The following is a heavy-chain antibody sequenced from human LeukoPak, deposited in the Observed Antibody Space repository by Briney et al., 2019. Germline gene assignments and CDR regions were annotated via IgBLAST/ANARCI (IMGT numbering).Heavy chain of an antibody. Sequence: GGSLRLSCAASGFTFSTYAMSWVRQAPGKGLEWVSTISGWGGSTYYADSVRGRFTISRDNSKDTLFLQMHSLRPGDTAVYYCVREDTPATANYWGQGTLVTISS. D-gene: IGHD2-21*02. V-gene: IGHV3-23*01. CDR3: VREDTPATANY. J-gene: IGHJ4*02. CDR2: ISGWGGST. CDR1: GFTFSTYA.